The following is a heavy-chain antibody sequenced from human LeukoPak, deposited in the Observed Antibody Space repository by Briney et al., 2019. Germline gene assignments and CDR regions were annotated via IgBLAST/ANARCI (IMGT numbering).Heavy chain of an antibody. CDR2: IIPIFGTA. Sequence: ASVKVSCKASRGTFSSYAISWVRQAPGQGLEWMGGIIPIFGTANYAQKFQGRVTITADESTSTAYMELSSLRSEDTAVYYCARDVPYCGGDCHDAFDIWGQGTMVTVSS. CDR3: ARDVPYCGGDCHDAFDI. J-gene: IGHJ3*02. CDR1: RGTFSSYA. D-gene: IGHD2-21*02. V-gene: IGHV1-69*13.